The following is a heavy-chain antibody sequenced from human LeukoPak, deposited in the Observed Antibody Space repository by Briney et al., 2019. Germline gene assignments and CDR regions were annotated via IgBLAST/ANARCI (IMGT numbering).Heavy chain of an antibody. CDR1: GFTFSSYG. J-gene: IGHJ4*02. CDR3: AKDHADYYYDSSGYLY. CDR2: IRYDGSNK. D-gene: IGHD3-22*01. V-gene: IGHV3-30*02. Sequence: PGGSLRLSCAASGFTFSSYGMHWVRQAPGKGLEWVAFIRYDGSNKYYADSVKGRFTISRDNSKNTLYLQMNSLGAEDTAVYYCAKDHADYYYDSSGYLYWGQGTLVTVSS.